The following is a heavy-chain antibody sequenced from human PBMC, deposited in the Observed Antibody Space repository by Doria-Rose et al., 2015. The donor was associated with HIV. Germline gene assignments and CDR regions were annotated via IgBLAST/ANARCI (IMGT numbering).Heavy chain of an antibody. CDR3: ARFRPSRGIYYSLDV. J-gene: IGHJ6*03. CDR2: IYSSGST. CDR1: GGSISSYY. Sequence: QVQLQESGPGLVKPAETLSLTCTVSGGSISSYYWNWIRQPPGKGLEWIGYIYSSGSTHYNPPLKSRVTISIDTSKTQFSLKLSSVTAADTAVYYCARFRPSRGIYYSLDVWGIGITVTVSS. V-gene: IGHV4-4*09. D-gene: IGHD3-10*01.